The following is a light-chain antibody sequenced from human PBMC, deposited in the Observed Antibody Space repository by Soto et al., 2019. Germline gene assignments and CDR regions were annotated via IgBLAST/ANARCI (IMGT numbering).Light chain of an antibody. CDR3: MQSLLTPQVT. CDR1: QSLLHSNGYNS. V-gene: IGKV2-28*01. J-gene: IGKJ4*01. Sequence: DIVMTQSPLSLPVTPGEPASISCRSSQSLLHSNGYNSLDGYLQKPGQSPQLLIYLGSNRSSGFPDWFSGSESGIDFTRKISIVEAADVRVYYCMQSLLTPQVTFCGGNKVEIK. CDR2: LGS.